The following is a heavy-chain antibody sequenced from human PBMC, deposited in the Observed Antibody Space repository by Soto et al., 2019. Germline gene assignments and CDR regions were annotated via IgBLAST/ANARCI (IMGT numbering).Heavy chain of an antibody. V-gene: IGHV1-69*08. CDR1: GGTFSTST. Sequence: QVQLVQSGAEGKKPGSSVKVSCKASGGTFSTSTFSWVRQAPGQGLEWMGRIIPILDKADYTQKFEDRVAITAEQSTSTAYMELSNLRSEDTAVYFCARDSPIGSTFSGYDAIDHWGQGTLVTVSS. CDR2: IIPILDKA. J-gene: IGHJ4*02. CDR3: ARDSPIGSTFSGYDAIDH. D-gene: IGHD5-12*01.